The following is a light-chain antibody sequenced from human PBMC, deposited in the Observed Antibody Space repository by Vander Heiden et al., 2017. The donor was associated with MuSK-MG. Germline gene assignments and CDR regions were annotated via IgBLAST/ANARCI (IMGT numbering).Light chain of an antibody. CDR2: GAS. J-gene: IGKJ1*01. Sequence: EMVMTQSPATLSVSPGERATLSCRASQSVSSNLAWYQQKPGQAPRLLIYGASTRATGIPGRFSGSGSGTEFTLIISSLQSEDFAVYYCQQYNNWPRTFGQGTKVEIK. CDR3: QQYNNWPRT. V-gene: IGKV3-15*01. CDR1: QSVSSN.